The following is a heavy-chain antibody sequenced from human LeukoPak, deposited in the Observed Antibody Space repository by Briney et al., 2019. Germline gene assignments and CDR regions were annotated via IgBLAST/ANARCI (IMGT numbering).Heavy chain of an antibody. J-gene: IGHJ4*02. D-gene: IGHD2-2*01. CDR2: TSADNGAT. V-gene: IGHV1-18*01. CDR1: DYTFDSYG. CDR3: VTPLPHCCSGTNCPLRY. Sequence: GASVKVSCKASDYTFDSYGITWVRQAPGQRLEWLGWTSADNGATDFGQKVQGRVTLTTDTSTNTAYMELRSLRSDDTAVYYCVTPLPHCCSGTNCPLRYWGQGTLVTVSS.